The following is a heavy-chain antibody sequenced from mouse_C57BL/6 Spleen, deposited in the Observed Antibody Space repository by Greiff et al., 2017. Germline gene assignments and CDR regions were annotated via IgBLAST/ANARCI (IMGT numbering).Heavy chain of an antibody. CDR3: ARRVTTGVALDY. V-gene: IGHV1-64*01. Sequence: QVQLQQPGAELVKPGASVKLSCKASGYTFTSYWMHWVKQRPGQGLEWIGMIHPNSGSTNYNEKFKSKATLTVDKSSSTAYLQLSSLTSEDSAVYYCARRVTTGVALDYWGQGTTLTVSS. CDR1: GYTFTSYW. CDR2: IHPNSGST. D-gene: IGHD1-1*01. J-gene: IGHJ2*01.